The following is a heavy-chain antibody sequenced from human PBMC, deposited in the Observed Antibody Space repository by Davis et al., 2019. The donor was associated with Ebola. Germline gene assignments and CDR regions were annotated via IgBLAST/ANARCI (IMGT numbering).Heavy chain of an antibody. Sequence: AASVKVSCKASGYTFTNYYMHWVRQAPGQGLEWMGMINPNDGRTIYAQKFQGRVTVTRDTSTTTVYMDLSSLRSEDTAVYYCARDTGSSGYYGDAFDIWGQGTNVTVSS. CDR3: ARDTGSSGYYGDAFDI. V-gene: IGHV1-46*03. D-gene: IGHD3-22*01. CDR2: INPNDGRT. CDR1: GYTFTNYY. J-gene: IGHJ3*02.